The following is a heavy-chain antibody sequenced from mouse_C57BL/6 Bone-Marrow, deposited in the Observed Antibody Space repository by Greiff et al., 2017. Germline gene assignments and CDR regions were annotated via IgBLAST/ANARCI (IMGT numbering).Heavy chain of an antibody. D-gene: IGHD1-1*01. CDR3: ARPAYGSSCFDY. V-gene: IGHV5-6*01. J-gene: IGHJ2*01. CDR1: GFTFSSYG. Sequence: EVQRVESGGDLVKPGGSLKLSCAASGFTFSSYGMSWVRQTPDKRLEWVATISSGGSYTYYPDSVKGRFTISRDNAKNTLYLQMSSLKSEDTAMYYGARPAYGSSCFDYWGQGTTLTVSS. CDR2: ISSGGSYT.